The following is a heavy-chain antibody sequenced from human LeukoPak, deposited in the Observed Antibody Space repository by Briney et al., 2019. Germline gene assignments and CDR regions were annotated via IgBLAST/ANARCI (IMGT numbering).Heavy chain of an antibody. V-gene: IGHV3-11*04. J-gene: IGHJ4*02. CDR3: AREEPYYYGSGSRIDY. CDR2: ISSSGSTI. CDR1: GFTFSDYY. D-gene: IGHD3-10*01. Sequence: GGSLRLSCAASGFTFSDYYMSWIRQAQGKGLEWVSYISSSGSTICYADSVKGRFTISRDNAKNSLYLQMNSLRAEDTAVYYCAREEPYYYGSGSRIDYWGQGTLVTVSS.